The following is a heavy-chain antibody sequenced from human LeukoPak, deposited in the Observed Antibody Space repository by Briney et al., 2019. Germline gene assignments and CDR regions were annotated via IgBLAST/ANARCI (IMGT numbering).Heavy chain of an antibody. CDR1: GGSISSYY. J-gene: IGHJ3*02. CDR3: ASETYYYDSSGPIDI. V-gene: IGHV4-59*06. Sequence: NPSETLSLTCTVSGGSISSYYWSWIRQHPGKGLEWIGYIYYSGSTYYNPSLKSRVTISVDTSKNQFSLKLSSVTAADTAVYYCASETYYYDSSGPIDIWGQGTMVTVSP. CDR2: IYYSGST. D-gene: IGHD3-22*01.